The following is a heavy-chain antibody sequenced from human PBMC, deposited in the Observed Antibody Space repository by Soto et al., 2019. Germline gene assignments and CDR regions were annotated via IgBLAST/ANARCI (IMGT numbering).Heavy chain of an antibody. CDR1: GFNFSAYW. CDR2: INQDGDAK. CDR3: ASNRLHDY. J-gene: IGHJ4*02. Sequence: EVHLVESGGDLVQPGGSLRLSCAASGFNFSAYWMSWVRQAPGKGLEWVANINQDGDAKNYVDSVKGRFTISRDNAKNSLYLQMNSLRAEDTAMYYCASNRLHDYWGQGALVAVSS. D-gene: IGHD4-4*01. V-gene: IGHV3-7*01.